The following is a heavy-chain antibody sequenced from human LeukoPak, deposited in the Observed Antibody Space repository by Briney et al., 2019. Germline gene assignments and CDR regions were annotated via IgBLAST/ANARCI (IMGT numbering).Heavy chain of an antibody. CDR1: GFTFRSYS. Sequence: PGGSQRLSCAASGFTFRSYSMNWVRQAPGKGLEWVSAIDPSSTYIYYADSVKGRFTISRDNAENSLYLQMNSLRVEDTAVYYCARAPTVLVGYCSSSSCQADYWGQGTLVTVSS. D-gene: IGHD2-2*01. V-gene: IGHV3-21*01. J-gene: IGHJ4*02. CDR2: IDPSSTYI. CDR3: ARAPTVLVGYCSSSSCQADY.